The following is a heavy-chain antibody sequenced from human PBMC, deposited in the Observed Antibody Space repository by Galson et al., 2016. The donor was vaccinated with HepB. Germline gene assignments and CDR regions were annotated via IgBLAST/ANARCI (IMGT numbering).Heavy chain of an antibody. D-gene: IGHD1-26*01. J-gene: IGHJ1*01. CDR1: GFIFGNYA. V-gene: IGHV3-23*01. CDR2: IVGSGAYT. CDR3: AKDWSYYPNYFQS. Sequence: SLRLSCAASGFIFGNYAMTWVRQAPGKGLEWVSTIVGSGAYTYHTDPVKGRFTISRDNSKNTVSLQMNSLRVEDTAIYYCAKDWSYYPNYFQSWGQGTLVSVSS.